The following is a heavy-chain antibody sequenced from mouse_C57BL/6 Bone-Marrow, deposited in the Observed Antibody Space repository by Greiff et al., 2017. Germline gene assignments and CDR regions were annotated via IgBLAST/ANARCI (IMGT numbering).Heavy chain of an antibody. V-gene: IGHV1-5*01. D-gene: IGHD2-2*01. CDR1: GYTFTSYW. J-gene: IGHJ3*01. Sequence: EVQLQQSGTVLARPGASVKMSCTTSGYTFTSYWMHWVKQRPGQGLEWIGAIYPGNSDTSYNQKFKGKAKLTAVTSASTAYMELSSLTNEDSAVYYCTRSWFWFAYWGQGTLVTVAA. CDR2: IYPGNSDT. CDR3: TRSWFWFAY.